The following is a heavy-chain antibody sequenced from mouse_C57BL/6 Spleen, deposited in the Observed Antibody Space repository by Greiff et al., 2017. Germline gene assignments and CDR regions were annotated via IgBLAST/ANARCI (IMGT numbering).Heavy chain of an antibody. J-gene: IGHJ3*01. CDR1: GYAFSSSW. CDR3: ARGDCIFAY. CDR2: IYPGDGDT. Sequence: VQLQQSGPELVKPGASVKISCKASGYAFSSSWMNWVKQRPGKGLEWIGRIYPGDGDTNYNGKFKGKATLTADNSSSTAYMQLSSLTSEDSAVYFCARGDCIFAYWGQGTLVTVSA. V-gene: IGHV1-82*01.